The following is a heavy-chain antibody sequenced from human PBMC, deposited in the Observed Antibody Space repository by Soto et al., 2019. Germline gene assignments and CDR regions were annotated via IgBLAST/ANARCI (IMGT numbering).Heavy chain of an antibody. D-gene: IGHD3-22*01. CDR1: GYTFRTYG. J-gene: IGHJ2*01. V-gene: IGHV1-18*01. Sequence: QVQLVQSGAEVKKPGASVKVSCKTSGYTFRTYGISWVRQAPGQGLEWRGWISADNDKTKYSQKIEGRATMTTDTFTSTAYLELRSLRADDTAVYYCARDSHDYDSSYWYFDFWGRGTLVTVSS. CDR2: ISADNDKT. CDR3: ARDSHDYDSSYWYFDF.